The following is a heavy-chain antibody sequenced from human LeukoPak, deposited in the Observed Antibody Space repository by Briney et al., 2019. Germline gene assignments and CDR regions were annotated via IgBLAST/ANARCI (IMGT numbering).Heavy chain of an antibody. CDR3: VRDRELTY. Sequence: GLEWIGYIYNSGSTIYNPSLRSRVTISVDTSKNQFSLKLNSVTAADTAVYYCVRDRELTYWSQGTLVTVSS. CDR2: IYNSGST. J-gene: IGHJ4*02. V-gene: IGHV4-59*01. D-gene: IGHD1-26*01.